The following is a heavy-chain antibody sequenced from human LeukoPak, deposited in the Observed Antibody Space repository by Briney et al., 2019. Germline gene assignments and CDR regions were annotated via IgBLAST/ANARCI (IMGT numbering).Heavy chain of an antibody. V-gene: IGHV4-31*03. D-gene: IGHD5-12*01. J-gene: IGHJ3*02. Sequence: SETLSLTCTVSGGSISSGGYYWSWIRQHPGKGLEWIGYIYYSGSTYYNPSLKSRVTISVDTSKNQFSLKLSSVTAADTAVYYCARATSGYLSGYAFDIWGQGTMVTVSS. CDR1: GGSISSGGYY. CDR3: ARATSGYLSGYAFDI. CDR2: IYYSGST.